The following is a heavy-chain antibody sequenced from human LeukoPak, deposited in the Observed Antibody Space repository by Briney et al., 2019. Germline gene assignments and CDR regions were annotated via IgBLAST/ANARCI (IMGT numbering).Heavy chain of an antibody. J-gene: IGHJ1*01. D-gene: IGHD2-21*02. V-gene: IGHV4-34*01. CDR1: GGSFSGYY. CDR2: INHSGST. CDR3: ARSPYCGGDCYSLPHIAEYFQH. Sequence: SETLSLTCAVYGGSFSGYYWSWIRQPPGKGLEWIGEINHSGSTNYNPSLKSRVTISVDTSKNQFSLKLSSVTAADTAVYYCARSPYCGGDCYSLPHIAEYFQHWGQGTLVTVSS.